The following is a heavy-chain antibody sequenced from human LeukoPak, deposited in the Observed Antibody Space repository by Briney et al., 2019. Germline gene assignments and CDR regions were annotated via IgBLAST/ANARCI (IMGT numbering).Heavy chain of an antibody. J-gene: IGHJ4*02. D-gene: IGHD1-1*01. CDR3: ARRTYNWNEYYFDY. CDR2: IYYSGST. Sequence: SETLSLTCTVSGGSISSYYWSWIRQPPGKELEWIGYIYYSGSTNYNPSLKSRVTISVDTSKNQFSLKLSSVTAADTAVYYCARRTYNWNEYYFDYWGQGTLVTVSS. CDR1: GGSISSYY. V-gene: IGHV4-59*08.